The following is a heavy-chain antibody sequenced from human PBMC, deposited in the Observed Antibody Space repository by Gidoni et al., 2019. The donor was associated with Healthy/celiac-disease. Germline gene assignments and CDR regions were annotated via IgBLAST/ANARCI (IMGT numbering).Heavy chain of an antibody. J-gene: IGHJ4*02. CDR1: GFTSSDYY. CDR3: ARVPYYYDSSGYFDY. D-gene: IGHD3-22*01. CDR2: ISSSSRYT. Sequence: QVRLVGSGGGLVKPGGSLRPACEASGFTSSDYYMSWIRQAPGKGLEWVAYISSSSRYTNYADSVKGRFTITRDNAKNSLYLQMNSLRAEDTAVYYCARVPYYYDSSGYFDYWGQGTLVTVSS. V-gene: IGHV3-11*06.